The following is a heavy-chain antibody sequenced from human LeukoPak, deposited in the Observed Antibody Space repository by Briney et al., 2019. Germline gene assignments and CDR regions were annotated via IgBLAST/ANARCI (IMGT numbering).Heavy chain of an antibody. J-gene: IGHJ6*03. CDR2: ISPSGGST. Sequence: ASVKVSCKAFGYTFTSNYMHWVRQAPGQGPEWMGVISPSGGSTTYAQKLQGRVTMTTDTSTSTAYMELRSLRSDDTAVCYCARNSRTYYYDSSGYYSAYYYMDVWGKGTTVTISS. V-gene: IGHV1-46*01. CDR1: GYTFTSNY. D-gene: IGHD3-22*01. CDR3: ARNSRTYYYDSSGYYSAYYYMDV.